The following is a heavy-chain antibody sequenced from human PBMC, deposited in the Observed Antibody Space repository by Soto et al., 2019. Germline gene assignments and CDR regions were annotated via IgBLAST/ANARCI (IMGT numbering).Heavy chain of an antibody. J-gene: IGHJ4*02. CDR3: ARDCSVSGGPNDY. D-gene: IGHD3-10*01. CDR1: GFTFSSYG. CDR2: ISYDGSNQ. V-gene: IGHV3-30*03. Sequence: GGSLRLSCAASGFTFSSYGMHWVRQAPGKGLEWVAVISYDGSNQYYADSVKGRFTISRDNAKNTLYLQMNSVRAEDTAVDYVARDCSVSGGPNDYWGQGNPVTVSS.